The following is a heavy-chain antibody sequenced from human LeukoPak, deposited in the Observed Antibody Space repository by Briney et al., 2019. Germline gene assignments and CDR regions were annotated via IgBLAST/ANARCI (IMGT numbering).Heavy chain of an antibody. V-gene: IGHV3-23*01. Sequence: GGSLRLSCAASGFTFSSHAMSWVRQVPGKGLGWVSSISDNGGLTYYADSVKGRFTISRDNSKNTLYLQMNSLRAEDTAVYYCARDEGYYFDYWGQGTLVTVSS. CDR3: ARDEGYYFDY. CDR2: ISDNGGLT. CDR1: GFTFSSHA. J-gene: IGHJ4*02.